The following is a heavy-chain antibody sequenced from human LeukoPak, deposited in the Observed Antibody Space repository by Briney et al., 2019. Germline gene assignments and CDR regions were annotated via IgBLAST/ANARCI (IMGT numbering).Heavy chain of an antibody. J-gene: IGHJ4*02. CDR3: ARQGWPPYGGKPL. Sequence: SETLSLTCTVSGGSISSISYYWAWIRQPPGKWLEWMWAVYYSGRSYHSPSLNSRVTISVDTAKDQFSLRVSSVTAADTAVYSCARQGWPPYGGKPLWGQGTVVTVSS. D-gene: IGHD4-23*01. V-gene: IGHV4-39*01. CDR1: GGSISSISYY. CDR2: VYYSGRS.